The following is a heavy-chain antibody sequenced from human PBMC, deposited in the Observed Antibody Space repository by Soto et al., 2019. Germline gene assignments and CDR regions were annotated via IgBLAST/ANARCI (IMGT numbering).Heavy chain of an antibody. CDR3: ARDRGLGYCSSASCRSYGVDV. V-gene: IGHV3-21*06. D-gene: IGHD2-2*01. CDR1: GFTFTSHG. Sequence: GGSLRLSCAASGFTFTSHGMIWVRQPPGKGLEWVSSISSSSSYIYYADSVKGRFTISRDNAKNSLSLQMNSLRAEDTAVYFCARDRGLGYCSSASCRSYGVDVWGQGTTVTVSS. J-gene: IGHJ6*02. CDR2: ISSSSSYI.